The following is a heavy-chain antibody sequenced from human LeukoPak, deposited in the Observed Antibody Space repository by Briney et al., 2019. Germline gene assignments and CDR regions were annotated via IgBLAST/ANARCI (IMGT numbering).Heavy chain of an antibody. CDR1: GFTFSSYA. CDR2: ISAGGETP. J-gene: IGHJ6*03. V-gene: IGHV3-23*01. CDR3: AREGVDYDFWSGYYRYYMDV. Sequence: GGSLRLSCAASGFTFSSYAMSWVRQAPGKGLEWVSAISAGGETPYYADSVKGRFTISRDNAKNSLYLQMNSLRAEDTAVYYCAREGVDYDFWSGYYRYYMDVWGKGTTVTVSS. D-gene: IGHD3-3*01.